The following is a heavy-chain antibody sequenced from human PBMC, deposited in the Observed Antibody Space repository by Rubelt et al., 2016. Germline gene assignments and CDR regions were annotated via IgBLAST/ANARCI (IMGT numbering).Heavy chain of an antibody. CDR1: GGSISSSSYY. J-gene: IGHJ4*02. CDR3: ARRRDGYNDGFDY. D-gene: IGHD5-24*01. Sequence: QLQLQESGPGLVKPSETLSLTCTVSGGSISSSSYYWGWIRQPPGKGLEWIGSIYYSGSTYYNPSLKSRVTSAGDTAKNQFSLKLSSVTAADTAVYYCARRRDGYNDGFDYWGQGTLVTVSS. CDR2: IYYSGST. V-gene: IGHV4-39*01.